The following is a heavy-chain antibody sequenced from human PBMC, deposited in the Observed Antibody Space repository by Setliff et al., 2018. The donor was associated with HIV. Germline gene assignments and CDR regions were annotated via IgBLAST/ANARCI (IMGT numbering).Heavy chain of an antibody. V-gene: IGHV3-23*01. Sequence: GGSLRLSCAASGFTFSSYAMSWVRQAPGKGLEWVSAISGSGGSTYYADSVKGRFTMSRDNAKKTVYLQMNDLRVEDTAVYYCARDPRGAPYFDYWGNGTVVTVSS. J-gene: IGHJ4*01. CDR1: GFTFSSYA. CDR2: ISGSGGST. CDR3: ARDPRGAPYFDY. D-gene: IGHD1-26*01.